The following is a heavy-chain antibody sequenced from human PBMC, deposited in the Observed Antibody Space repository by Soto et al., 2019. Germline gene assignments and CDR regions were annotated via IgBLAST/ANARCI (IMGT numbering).Heavy chain of an antibody. CDR3: ASLITPRYYYGMDV. V-gene: IGHV4-34*01. CDR1: GGSFSGYY. D-gene: IGHD3-16*01. J-gene: IGHJ6*02. CDR2: INHSGST. Sequence: ETLSLTCAVYGGSFSGYYWSWIRQPPGKGLEWIGEINHSGSTNYNPSLKSRVTISVDTSKNQFSLKLSSVTAADTAVYYCASLITPRYYYGMDVWGQGTTVTVSS.